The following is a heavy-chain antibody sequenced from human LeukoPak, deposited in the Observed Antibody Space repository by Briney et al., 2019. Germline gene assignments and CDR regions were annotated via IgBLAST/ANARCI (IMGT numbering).Heavy chain of an antibody. CDR3: ARGGEYYYDSSGYYMY. CDR2: IYYSGST. D-gene: IGHD3-22*01. V-gene: IGHV4-59*01. J-gene: IGHJ4*02. CDR1: GGSISSYY. Sequence: SETLSLTCTVSGGSISSYYWSWIRQPPGKGLEWIGYIYYSGSTNYNPSLKSRVTISVDTSKNQFSLKLSSVTAADTAVYYCARGGEYYYDSSGYYMYWGQGTLVTVSS.